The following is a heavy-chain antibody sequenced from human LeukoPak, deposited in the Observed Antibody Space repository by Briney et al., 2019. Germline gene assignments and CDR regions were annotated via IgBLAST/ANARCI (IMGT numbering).Heavy chain of an antibody. D-gene: IGHD4-17*01. CDR2: IYTSGST. V-gene: IGHV4-4*07. CDR3: AGSVVRRGVTTSDY. J-gene: IGHJ4*02. CDR1: GVSISSYY. Sequence: SETLSLTCTVSGVSISSYYWSWIRQPAGKGLEWIARIYTSGSTNYNPSLKSRVTMSVDTSKNQFSLKLSSVTAADTAVYYCAGSVVRRGVTTSDYWGQGTLVTVSS.